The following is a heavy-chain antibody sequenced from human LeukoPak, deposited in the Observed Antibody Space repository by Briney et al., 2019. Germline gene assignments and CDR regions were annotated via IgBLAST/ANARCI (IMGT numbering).Heavy chain of an antibody. D-gene: IGHD3-22*01. CDR1: GGSVSSGSYY. CDR3: ARGAYYDSSGYYLPYWYFDL. Sequence: SETLSLTCTVSGGSVSSGSYYWSWIRQPPGKGLEWIGYIYYSGNANYNPSLKSRVTISLDTSKNQFSLKLSSVTAADTAVYYCARGAYYDSSGYYLPYWYFDLWGRGTLVTVSS. J-gene: IGHJ2*01. V-gene: IGHV4-61*01. CDR2: IYYSGNA.